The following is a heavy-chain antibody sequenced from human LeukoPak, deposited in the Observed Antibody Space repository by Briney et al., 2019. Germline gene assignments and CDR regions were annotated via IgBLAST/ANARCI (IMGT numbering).Heavy chain of an antibody. V-gene: IGHV4-61*05. CDR2: IYYSGST. CDR1: GGYISSSSYY. Sequence: SETLSLTCTVSGGYISSSSYYWGWIRQPPGKGLEWIGYIYYSGSTNYNPSLKSRVTISVDTSKNQFSLKLSSVTAADTAVYYCARSHSVWTSFDYWGQGTLVTVSS. D-gene: IGHD3/OR15-3a*01. CDR3: ARSHSVWTSFDY. J-gene: IGHJ4*02.